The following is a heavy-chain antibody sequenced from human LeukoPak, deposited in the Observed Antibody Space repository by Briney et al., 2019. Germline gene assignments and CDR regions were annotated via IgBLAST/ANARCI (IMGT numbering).Heavy chain of an antibody. CDR2: IYYSGST. CDR3: ARDLGLRYFDY. D-gene: IGHD3-9*01. Sequence: PSETLSLTCTVSGGSISSSSYSWGWIRQPPGKGLEWIGSIYYSGSTYYNPSLKSRVTISVDTSKNQFSLKLSSVTAADTAVYYCARDLGLRYFDYWGQGTLVTVSS. CDR1: GGSISSSSYS. J-gene: IGHJ4*02. V-gene: IGHV4-39*07.